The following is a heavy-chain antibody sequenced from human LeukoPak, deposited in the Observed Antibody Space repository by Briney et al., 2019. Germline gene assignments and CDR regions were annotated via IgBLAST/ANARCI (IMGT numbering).Heavy chain of an antibody. D-gene: IGHD2-15*01. CDR1: GFIFTSSA. J-gene: IGHJ4*02. Sequence: GGSLRLSRAVSGFIFTSSAISWVRPTPGKGLAWVAGISGSSGSTFYTDSVKGRFTISRDNSKNTVHLQMNSLRAEDTAVYYCAIGTIIVLVSLDSWGQGTLVTVSS. CDR3: AIGTIIVLVSLDS. V-gene: IGHV3-23*01. CDR2: ISGSSGST.